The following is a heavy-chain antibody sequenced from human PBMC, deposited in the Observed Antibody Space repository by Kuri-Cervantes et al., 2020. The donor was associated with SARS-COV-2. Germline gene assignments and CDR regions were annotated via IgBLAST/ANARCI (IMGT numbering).Heavy chain of an antibody. CDR3: TRNFYYDGSGYPALGY. Sequence: GESLKISCAASGFTFSNYGMNWVRQAPGKGLEWVSVISGVGAHMYYADFVRGRFTISRDNSRNTLYLQVNRLRDEDTAMYYCTRNFYYDGSGYPALGYWGQGTLVTVSS. D-gene: IGHD3-22*01. CDR2: ISGVGAHM. V-gene: IGHV3-23*01. CDR1: GFTFSNYG. J-gene: IGHJ4*02.